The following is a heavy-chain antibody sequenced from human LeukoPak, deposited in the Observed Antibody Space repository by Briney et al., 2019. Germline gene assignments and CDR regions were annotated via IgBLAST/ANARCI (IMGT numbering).Heavy chain of an antibody. CDR3: AKDSTTASGGFDY. D-gene: IGHD4-17*01. CDR2: ISYDGSNK. Sequence: GGSLRLSCAASGFTFSNHGMNWVRQAPGKGLEWVAVISYDGSNKYYADSVKGRFTISRDHSKNTLYLQMNSLRAEDTAVYYCAKDSTTASGGFDYWGQGTLVTVSS. J-gene: IGHJ4*02. CDR1: GFTFSNHG. V-gene: IGHV3-30*18.